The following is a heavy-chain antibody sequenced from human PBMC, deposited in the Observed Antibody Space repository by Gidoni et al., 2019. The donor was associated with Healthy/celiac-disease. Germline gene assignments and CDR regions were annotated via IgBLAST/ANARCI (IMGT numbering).Heavy chain of an antibody. CDR2: FDPEDGET. CDR3: ATVLKDSSGYDRWFDP. J-gene: IGHJ5*02. Sequence: QVQLVQSGAEVKKPGASVKVSCKVSGYTLTELSMHWVRQAPGKGLEWRGGFDPEDGETIYAQKFQGRVTMTEDTSTDTAYMELSSLRSEDTAVYYCATVLKDSSGYDRWFDPWGQGTLVTVSS. V-gene: IGHV1-24*01. CDR1: GYTLTELS. D-gene: IGHD3-22*01.